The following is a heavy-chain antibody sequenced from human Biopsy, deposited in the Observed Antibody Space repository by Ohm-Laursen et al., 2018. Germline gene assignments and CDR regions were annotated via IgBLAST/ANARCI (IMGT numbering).Heavy chain of an antibody. CDR2: VSHSGST. J-gene: IGHJ3*02. Sequence: TLSLTCAVSGGSFSGYYWSWIRQTPVKGLEWIGEVSHSGSTNYNPSLKSRVTISVDTSKNQFSLNLSSVTAADTAVYYCARLTGDYIWGNWRINHDPFDIWDQGTSVTVSS. CDR3: ARLTGDYIWGNWRINHDPFDI. V-gene: IGHV4-34*01. D-gene: IGHD3-16*01. CDR1: GGSFSGYY.